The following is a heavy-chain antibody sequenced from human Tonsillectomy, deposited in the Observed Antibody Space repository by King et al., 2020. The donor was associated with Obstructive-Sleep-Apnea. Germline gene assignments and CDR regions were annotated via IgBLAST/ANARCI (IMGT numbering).Heavy chain of an antibody. V-gene: IGHV4-39*01. Sequence: QLQESGPGLLKPSATLSLTCTVSGGSIRSGDFYGGWIRQAPGKGLEWIGSVYYTGTTFYNPSLRSRVTMSVDTSKNQFSLKLTSVTAADTAVYYCARRAGYSGVYFANWGQGTQVTVSS. CDR1: GGSIRSGDFY. CDR2: VYYTGTT. J-gene: IGHJ4*02. CDR3: ARRAGYSGVYFAN. D-gene: IGHD6-25*01.